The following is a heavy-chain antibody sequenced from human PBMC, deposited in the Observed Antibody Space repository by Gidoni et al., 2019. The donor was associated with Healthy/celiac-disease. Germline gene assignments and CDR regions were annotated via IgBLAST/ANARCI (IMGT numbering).Heavy chain of an antibody. J-gene: IGHJ6*02. CDR1: GFTFSSYG. D-gene: IGHD6-19*01. V-gene: IGHV3-30*18. CDR3: AKCRSGWPLYYYYYGMDV. Sequence: QVQLVESGGGVVQPGRSLRLSCAASGFTFSSYGMHWVRQAPGKGLEWVAVISYDGSNKYYADSVKGRFTISRDNSKNTLYLQMNSLRAEDTAVYYCAKCRSGWPLYYYYYGMDVWGQGTTVTVSS. CDR2: ISYDGSNK.